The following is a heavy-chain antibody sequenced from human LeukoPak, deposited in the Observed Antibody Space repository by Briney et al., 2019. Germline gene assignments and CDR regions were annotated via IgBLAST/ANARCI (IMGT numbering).Heavy chain of an antibody. V-gene: IGHV4-59*01. D-gene: IGHD3-10*01. J-gene: IGHJ4*02. Sequence: SETLSLTCTVSGGSISSYYWSWIRQPPGKGLEWIGYIYYSGSTNYNPSLKSRVTISVDTSKNQCSLKLSSVTAADTAVYYCARSELGDYFDYWGQGTLVTVSS. CDR1: GGSISSYY. CDR2: IYYSGST. CDR3: ARSELGDYFDY.